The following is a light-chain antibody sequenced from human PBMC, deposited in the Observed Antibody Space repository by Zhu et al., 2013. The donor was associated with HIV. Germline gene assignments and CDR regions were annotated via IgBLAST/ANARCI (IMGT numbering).Light chain of an antibody. CDR2: KAS. CDR1: QSISSW. V-gene: IGKV1-5*03. Sequence: DIQMTQSPSTLSASVGDRVTITCRASQSISSWLAWYQQKPGTAPKLLIYKASTLESGVPSRFSGSGSGTEFTLTISSLQPDDFATYYCQQFHRYPWTFGQGTKVEVK. CDR3: QQFHRYPWT. J-gene: IGKJ1*01.